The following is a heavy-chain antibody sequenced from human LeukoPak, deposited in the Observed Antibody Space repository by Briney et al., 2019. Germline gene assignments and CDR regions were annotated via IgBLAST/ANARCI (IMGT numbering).Heavy chain of an antibody. Sequence: GGSLRLSCAASGFTFTTYWMNWVRQAPGKGLEWVAHINPDGRDTYYVDSVKGRFTISRDNAQNSMYLQMNSLRVEDTAVYYCTSWGDTTAEYFQRWGQGTLVTVSS. CDR2: INPDGRDT. V-gene: IGHV3-7*01. D-gene: IGHD2-21*02. CDR3: TSWGDTTAEYFQR. J-gene: IGHJ1*01. CDR1: GFTFTTYW.